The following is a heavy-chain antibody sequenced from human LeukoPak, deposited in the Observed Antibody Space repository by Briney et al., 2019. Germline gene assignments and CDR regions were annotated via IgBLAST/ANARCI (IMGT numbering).Heavy chain of an antibody. V-gene: IGHV3-21*01. J-gene: IGHJ4*02. D-gene: IGHD6-6*01. CDR3: ARGYSSSTFDF. CDR2: ISSSRHYT. Sequence: GGAPRLSCAASGVTLSSYALSWGRQAPGKGVEGGSAISSSRHYTYYADSVKGRFTISRDNAKKSLYLQMNSLRAEDTAVSYCARGYSSSTFDFWGQGTLVTVSS. CDR1: GVTLSSYA.